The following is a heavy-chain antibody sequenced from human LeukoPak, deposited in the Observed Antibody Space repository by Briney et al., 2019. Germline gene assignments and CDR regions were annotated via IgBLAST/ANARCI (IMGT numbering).Heavy chain of an antibody. V-gene: IGHV1-69*01. D-gene: IGHD2-2*01. CDR1: GGTFSSYA. CDR2: IIPIFGTA. CDR3: AREVVVVPAAHFDY. Sequence: GASVKVSCKASGGTFSSYAISWVRQAPGQGLEWMGGIIPIFGTANYAQKFQGRVTITADESTSTAYMELSSLRSEDTAVYYCAREVVVVPAAHFDYWGQGTLVTVSS. J-gene: IGHJ4*02.